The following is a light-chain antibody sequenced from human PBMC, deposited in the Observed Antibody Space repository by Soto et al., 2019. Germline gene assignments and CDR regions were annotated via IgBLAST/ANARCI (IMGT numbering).Light chain of an antibody. CDR3: QQYVSSVT. CDR2: GAS. V-gene: IGKV3-20*01. Sequence: EIGLMQSPGSLSLSPGERDTLSCRASQSVDRSFFAWYQQKPGQAPRLLIYGASNRATGIPDRFSGSGSGTDFTLTISRLEPEDFAVYYCQQYVSSVTFGQGTKVEIK. J-gene: IGKJ1*01. CDR1: QSVDRSF.